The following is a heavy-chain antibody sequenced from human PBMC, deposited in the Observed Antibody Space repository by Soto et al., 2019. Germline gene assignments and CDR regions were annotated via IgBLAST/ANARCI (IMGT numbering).Heavy chain of an antibody. CDR2: INIVGGNT. CDR1: GFTFSNYA. CDR3: TKNYYFDS. V-gene: IGHV3-23*01. Sequence: VQLLESGGGLVQPGGFLRLSCAASGFTFSNYAMSWVRQAPGKALEWVSSINIVGGNTNYADSVRGRFTMSRDDSKNTVFLQMNSLRAEDTAIYYCTKNYYFDSWGQGTLVTVSS. J-gene: IGHJ4*02.